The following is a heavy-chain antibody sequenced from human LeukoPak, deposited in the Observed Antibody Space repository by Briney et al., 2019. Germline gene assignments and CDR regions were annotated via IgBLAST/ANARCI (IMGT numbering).Heavy chain of an antibody. CDR2: ISGSGGST. J-gene: IGHJ4*02. CDR1: GGTFSSYA. D-gene: IGHD2-21*01. Sequence: ASVKVSCKASGGTFSSYAISWVRQAPGKGLEWVSGISGSGGSTYYADSVKGRFTISRDNSKDTLYLQMNSLRAEDTALYYCANIPHYWGQGTLVTVSS. V-gene: IGHV3-23*01. CDR3: ANIPHY.